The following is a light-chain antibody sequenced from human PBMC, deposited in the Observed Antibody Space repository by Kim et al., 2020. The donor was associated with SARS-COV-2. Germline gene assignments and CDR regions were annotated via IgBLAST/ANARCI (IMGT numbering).Light chain of an antibody. J-gene: IGKJ1*01. CDR1: QSISSW. CDR2: KAS. CDR3: QQYNSYPWT. V-gene: IGKV1-5*03. Sequence: ALLGNRVTLTCRDSQSISSWLAWYQQKPGKAPTLLIYKASSLESGVPSRFSGSGSGTEFTLTISSLQPDYFATYYCQQYNSYPWTFGQGTKVDIK.